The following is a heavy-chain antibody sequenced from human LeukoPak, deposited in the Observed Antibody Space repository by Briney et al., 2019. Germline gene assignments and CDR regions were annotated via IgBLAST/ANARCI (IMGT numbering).Heavy chain of an antibody. CDR2: IYYNGST. CDR3: ARGELDILTGNNWFDP. Sequence: SQTLPLTCAVSGCSISSGDYYWSWIRQPPGKGLEWIGYIYYNGSTYYYPSLESRGNISVDTSKNQFSLRLSSVTAADTAVYCCARGELDILTGNNWFDPWGQGTLVTVYS. D-gene: IGHD3-9*01. J-gene: IGHJ5*02. CDR1: GCSISSGDYY. V-gene: IGHV4-30-4*01.